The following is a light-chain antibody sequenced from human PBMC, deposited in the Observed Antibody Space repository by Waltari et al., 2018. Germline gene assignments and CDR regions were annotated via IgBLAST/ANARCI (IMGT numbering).Light chain of an antibody. J-gene: IGKJ2*01. CDR3: QQYANSPYT. Sequence: EIVFTQSPGPLSLSTGQRATLSCMASQILSNNFLACYQQMAGQPPRLLIYGASRRATCIPDRFSVAGSGTGFTLTISRLEAEDSAVYYCQQYANSPYTFGQGTKLEV. CDR1: QILSNNF. CDR2: GAS. V-gene: IGKV3-20*01.